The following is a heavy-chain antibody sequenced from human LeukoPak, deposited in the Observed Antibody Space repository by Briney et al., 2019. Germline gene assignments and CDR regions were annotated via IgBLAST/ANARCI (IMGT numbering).Heavy chain of an antibody. J-gene: IGHJ4*02. V-gene: IGHV4-34*01. Sequence: KASETLSLTCAVYGGSFSGYYWSWIRQPPGKGLEWIGEINHSGSTNYNPSLKSRVTISVDTSKNQFSLKLSSVTAADTAVYYCARIPGCCSSTSCSGEDYWGQGTLVTVSS. CDR3: ARIPGCCSSTSCSGEDY. CDR2: INHSGST. CDR1: GGSFSGYY. D-gene: IGHD2-2*01.